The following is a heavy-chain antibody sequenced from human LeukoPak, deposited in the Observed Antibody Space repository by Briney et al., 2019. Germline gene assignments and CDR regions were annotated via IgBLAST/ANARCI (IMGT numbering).Heavy chain of an antibody. CDR1: GFTFSSYA. D-gene: IGHD3-16*02. CDR2: ISGSGGST. Sequence: PGGSLRLSCAASGFTFSSYAMSWVRQAPGKGLEWVSAISGSGGSTYYADSVKGRFTISRDSSKNTLYLQMNSLRAEDTAVYYCASTMITFGGVIARFDYWGQGTLVTVSS. V-gene: IGHV3-23*01. J-gene: IGHJ4*02. CDR3: ASTMITFGGVIARFDY.